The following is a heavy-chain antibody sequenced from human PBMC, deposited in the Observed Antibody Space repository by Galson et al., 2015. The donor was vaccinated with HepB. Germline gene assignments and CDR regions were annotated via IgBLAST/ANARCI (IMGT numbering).Heavy chain of an antibody. D-gene: IGHD3-10*01. CDR2: INSDGSST. CDR1: GFTFSSYW. V-gene: IGHV3-74*01. Sequence: SLRLSCAASGFTFSSYWMHWVRQAPGKGLVWVSRINSDGSSTSYADSVKGRFTISRDNAKNTLYLQMNSLRAEDTAVYYCARVVPNYYGSGSYYNPTGSSAFDIWGQGTMVTVSS. CDR3: ARVVPNYYGSGSYYNPTGSSAFDI. J-gene: IGHJ3*02.